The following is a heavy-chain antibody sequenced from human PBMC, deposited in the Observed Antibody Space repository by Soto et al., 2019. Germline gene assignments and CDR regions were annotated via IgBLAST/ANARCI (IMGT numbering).Heavy chain of an antibody. V-gene: IGHV4-30-2*01. D-gene: IGHD2-2*01. CDR1: GCSISSGGYS. CDR2: MYHSRST. J-gene: IGHJ4*02. CDR3: ARVPDY. Sequence: QLQLQESGSGLVKPSQTLSLTCAVSGCSISSGGYSWSWIRQPPGKGLEWLGYMYHSRSTYYKPSLMSRVTISIDRSKSQFSLKLSSVTAADTAVYYCARVPDYWGQGSLVTVSS.